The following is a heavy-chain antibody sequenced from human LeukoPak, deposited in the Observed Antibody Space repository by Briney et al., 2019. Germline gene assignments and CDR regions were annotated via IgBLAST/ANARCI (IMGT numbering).Heavy chain of an antibody. CDR3: ARDHNYAFDN. D-gene: IGHD1-1*01. CDR1: GFTFSGSA. J-gene: IGHJ4*02. Sequence: GGSLKLSCAASGFTFSGSAMHWVRQAPGKGLEWISYIGISSGNTKYADSVKGRFTISVDNAKNSLYLQMNSLRVEDTAVYYCARDHNYAFDNWGQGTLVSVSS. V-gene: IGHV3-48*04. CDR2: IGISSGNT.